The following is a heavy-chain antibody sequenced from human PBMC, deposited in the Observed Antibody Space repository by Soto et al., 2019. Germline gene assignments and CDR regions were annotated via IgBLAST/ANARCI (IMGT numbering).Heavy chain of an antibody. D-gene: IGHD6-13*01. J-gene: IGHJ2*01. CDR2: IYYSGST. V-gene: IGHV4-31*03. Sequence: QVQLQESGPGLVKPSQTLSLTCTVSGGSISSGGYYWSWIRQHPGKGLEWIGYIYYSGSTYYNPSLKSRVTISVDTSKNQFSLKLSSVTAADTAVYYCARDLPPTSAAAGTDGYFDLWGRGTLVTVSS. CDR3: ARDLPPTSAAAGTDGYFDL. CDR1: GGSISSGGYY.